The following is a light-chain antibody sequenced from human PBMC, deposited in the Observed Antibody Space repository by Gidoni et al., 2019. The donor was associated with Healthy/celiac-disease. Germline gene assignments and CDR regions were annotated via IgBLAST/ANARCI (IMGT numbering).Light chain of an antibody. CDR3: QQYYSYPSWT. J-gene: IGKJ1*01. Sequence: AIRMTQSPSSFSASTGDRVTITCRASQGISSYLAWYQQKPGKAPKPLIYAASTLQSGVPSRFSGSGSGTDFTLTISCLQSEDFATYYCQQYYSYPSWTFGQGTKVEIK. CDR2: AAS. CDR1: QGISSY. V-gene: IGKV1-8*01.